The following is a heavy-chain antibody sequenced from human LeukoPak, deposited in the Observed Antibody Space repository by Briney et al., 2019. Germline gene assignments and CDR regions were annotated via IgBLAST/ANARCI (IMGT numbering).Heavy chain of an antibody. J-gene: IGHJ6*03. Sequence: SETLSLTCTVSGGSISSSSYYWGWIRQPPGKGLEWIGSIYYSGSTYYNPSLKSRVTVSVDTSKNQFSLKLSSVTAADTAVYYCAGLYCSSTSCYYMDVWGKGTTVTVSS. CDR1: GGSISSSSYY. V-gene: IGHV4-39*07. D-gene: IGHD2-2*01. CDR3: AGLYCSSTSCYYMDV. CDR2: IYYSGST.